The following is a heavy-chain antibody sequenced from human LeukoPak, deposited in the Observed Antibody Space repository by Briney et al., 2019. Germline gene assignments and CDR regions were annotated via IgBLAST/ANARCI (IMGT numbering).Heavy chain of an antibody. J-gene: IGHJ4*02. D-gene: IGHD3-3*01. CDR1: GFTFSSYG. V-gene: IGHV3-30*02. Sequence: GGSLRLSCAASGFTFSSYGMHWVRQAPGKGLAWVAFIRYDGSNKYYADSVKGRFTISRDNSKNTLYLQMNSLRAEDTAVYYCAKDRDYDFWSGYEDYWGQGTLDTVSS. CDR3: AKDRDYDFWSGYEDY. CDR2: IRYDGSNK.